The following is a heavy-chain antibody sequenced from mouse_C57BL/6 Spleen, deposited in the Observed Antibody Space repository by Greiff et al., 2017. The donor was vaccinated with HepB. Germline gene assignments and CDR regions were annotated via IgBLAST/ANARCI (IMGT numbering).Heavy chain of an antibody. CDR3: ARDYYSNSYAMDY. CDR2: INPSSGYT. D-gene: IGHD2-5*01. Sequence: VHLVESGAELAKPGASVKLSCKASGYTFTSYWMHWVKQRPGQGLEWIGYINPSSGYTKYNQKFKDKATLTADKSSSTAYMQLSSLTYEDSAVYYCARDYYSNSYAMDYWGQGTSVTVSS. CDR1: GYTFTSYW. J-gene: IGHJ4*01. V-gene: IGHV1-7*01.